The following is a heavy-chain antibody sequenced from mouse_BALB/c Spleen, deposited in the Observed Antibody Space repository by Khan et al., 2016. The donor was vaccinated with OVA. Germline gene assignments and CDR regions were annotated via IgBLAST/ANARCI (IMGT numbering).Heavy chain of an antibody. D-gene: IGHD2-5*01. V-gene: IGHV5-4*02. CDR1: GFTFSDYY. J-gene: IGHJ3*01. CDR2: ISDGGSYT. Sequence: EVELVESGGGLVKPGGSLKLSCAASGFTFSDYYMYWVRQTPEKRLEWVATISDGGSYTYYPDSVKGRFTISRDDAKNNLYLQMSSLKSEDTAIYYCKRGYYSKPFSYWGQGTLVTVSA. CDR3: KRGYYSKPFSY.